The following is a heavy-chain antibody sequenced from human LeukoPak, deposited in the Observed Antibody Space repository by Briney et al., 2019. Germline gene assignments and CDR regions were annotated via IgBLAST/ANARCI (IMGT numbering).Heavy chain of an antibody. J-gene: IGHJ6*02. CDR1: GFTFSSYG. D-gene: IGHD1-14*01. Sequence: PTGGSLRLSCAASGFTFSSYGMHWVRQAPGKGLEWVAVISYDGSNKYYADSVKGRFTIPRDNSKNTLYLQMNSLRAEDTAVYYCATPTGLGYYYGMDVWGQGTTVTVSS. CDR3: ATPTGLGYYYGMDV. V-gene: IGHV3-30*03. CDR2: ISYDGSNK.